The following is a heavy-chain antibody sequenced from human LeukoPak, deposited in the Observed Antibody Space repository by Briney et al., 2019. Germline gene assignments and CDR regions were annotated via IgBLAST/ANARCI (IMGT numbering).Heavy chain of an antibody. CDR1: GYTFTDYY. Sequence: ASVKVSCKASGYTFTDYYLHWVRQAPGQGLEWMGRINPNSGGTNYAQKFQDRVTMTRDTSISTAYMELSRLRSDDTAVYYCARNFLPDDYWGQGTLVTVSS. D-gene: IGHD1-14*01. V-gene: IGHV1-2*06. CDR3: ARNFLPDDY. J-gene: IGHJ4*02. CDR2: INPNSGGT.